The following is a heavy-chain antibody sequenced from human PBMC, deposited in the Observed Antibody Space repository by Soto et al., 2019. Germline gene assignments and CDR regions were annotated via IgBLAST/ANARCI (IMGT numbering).Heavy chain of an antibody. Sequence: QVQLQESGPGLVKPSGTLSLTCAVSGGSISDNWWSWVRQPPGKGLEWIGEVYHSGTTYYNPSRKSAVTTSLDKSASQISLTLNSVTAADTAVYYCGRHVAVDRTRGFDSWGQGTLVTVSS. CDR3: GRHVAVDRTRGFDS. D-gene: IGHD2-21*01. CDR1: GGSISDNW. J-gene: IGHJ4*02. CDR2: VYHSGTT. V-gene: IGHV4-4*02.